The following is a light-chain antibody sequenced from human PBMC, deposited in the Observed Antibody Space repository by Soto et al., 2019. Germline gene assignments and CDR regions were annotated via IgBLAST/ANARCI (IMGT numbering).Light chain of an antibody. V-gene: IGKV3-20*01. CDR2: GAS. Sequence: DIVLTQSPCTLSSSAGERATLPCRASQSVNSSSFAWYQQKPGPAPRLLIHGASSRATGIPDRLSGSGSGTDFTLTISSLEPEDFAVYYCQQYGNTPPLTFGGGTKVDIK. CDR1: QSVNSSS. J-gene: IGKJ4*01. CDR3: QQYGNTPPLT.